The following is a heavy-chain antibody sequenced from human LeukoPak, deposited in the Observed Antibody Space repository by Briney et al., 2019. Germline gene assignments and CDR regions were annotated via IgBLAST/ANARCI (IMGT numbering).Heavy chain of an antibody. CDR1: GFTFSSYA. CDR2: ISGSGGST. CDR3: AKDTIRVYETGLDAFDI. J-gene: IGHJ3*02. V-gene: IGHV3-23*01. Sequence: PGGSLRLSCAASGFTFSSYAMSWVRQAPGKGLEWVSAISGSGGSTYYADSVKGRFTISRDNSKNTLYLQMNSLRAEDTAVYYCAKDTIRVYETGLDAFDIWGQGTMVTVSS. D-gene: IGHD5/OR15-5a*01.